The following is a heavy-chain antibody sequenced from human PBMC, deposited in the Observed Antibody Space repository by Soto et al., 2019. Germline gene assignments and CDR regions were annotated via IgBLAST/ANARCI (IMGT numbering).Heavy chain of an antibody. CDR1: GFTFSNYA. D-gene: IGHD6-19*01. CDR3: ARRSSGWYFDY. CDR2: FSGSGGST. V-gene: IGHV3-23*01. J-gene: IGHJ4*02. Sequence: EVQLLESGGGLVQPGGSLRLSCAAPGFTFSNYAMNWVRQAPGKGLEWVSVFSGSGGSTYYADSVKGRFAISRDNSKNTLYLQMNSLRVEDTAVYYCARRSSGWYFDYWCQGTLVTVSS.